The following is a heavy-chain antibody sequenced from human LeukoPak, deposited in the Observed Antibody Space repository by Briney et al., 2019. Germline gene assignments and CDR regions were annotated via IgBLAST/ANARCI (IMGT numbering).Heavy chain of an antibody. CDR1: GDTFTDYY. V-gene: IGHV1-2*02. D-gene: IGHD1-7*01. Sequence: ASVKVSCKASGDTFTDYYIHWVRQAPGQGLEWMGWINPNSGGTNYAQNFQGRVTMTRDTSIRTAYKELSRLRSDDPAVYYCAREREQGGTIWFDPWGQGTLVTVSS. CDR3: AREREQGGTIWFDP. J-gene: IGHJ5*02. CDR2: INPNSGGT.